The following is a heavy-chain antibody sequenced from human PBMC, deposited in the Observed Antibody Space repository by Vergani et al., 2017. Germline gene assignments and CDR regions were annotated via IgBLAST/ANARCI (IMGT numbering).Heavy chain of an antibody. CDR1: GYSFTSYW. CDR2: IYPGDSDT. CDR3: ARHPPAYDSSGYYFDY. D-gene: IGHD3-22*01. Sequence: EVQLVQSGAEVKKPGESLKISCKGSGYSFTSYWIGWVRQMPGKGLEWMGIIYPGDSDTRYSPSFQGQVTISADKSISTAYLQWRSLKASATAMYYCARHPPAYDSSGYYFDYWGQGTLVTVSS. V-gene: IGHV5-51*01. J-gene: IGHJ4*02.